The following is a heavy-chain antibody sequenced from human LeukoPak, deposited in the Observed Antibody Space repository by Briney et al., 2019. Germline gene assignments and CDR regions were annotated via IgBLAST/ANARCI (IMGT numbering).Heavy chain of an antibody. CDR3: ARVGTEGYYYYGMDA. CDR1: GDSISSFC. Sequence: KPSETLSLTCSVSGDSISSFCWSWIRQPPGKGLEWIGYIYYSGSTNYNPSLKSRVTISLDTSKNQFSLNLSSVTAADTAVYYCARVGTEGYYYYGMDAWGQGTTVTVSS. V-gene: IGHV4-59*08. J-gene: IGHJ6*02. CDR2: IYYSGST. D-gene: IGHD1-1*01.